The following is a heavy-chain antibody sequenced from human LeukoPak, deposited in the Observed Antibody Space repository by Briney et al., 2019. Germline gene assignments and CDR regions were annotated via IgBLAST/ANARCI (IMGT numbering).Heavy chain of an antibody. J-gene: IGHJ4*02. V-gene: IGHV4-30-4*07. CDR3: AREGATTQGSFDY. CDR2: IYYSGST. CDR1: GGSISSGGYS. Sequence: PSETLSLTCAVSGGSISSGGYSWSWIRQPPGKGLEWIGYIYYSGSTYYNPSLKSRVTISVDTSKNQFSLKLSSVTAADTAVYYCAREGATTQGSFDYWGQGTLVTVSS. D-gene: IGHD5-12*01.